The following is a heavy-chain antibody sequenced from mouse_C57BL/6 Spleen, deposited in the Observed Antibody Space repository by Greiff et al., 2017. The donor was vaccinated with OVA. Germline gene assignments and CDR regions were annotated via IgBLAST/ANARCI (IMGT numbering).Heavy chain of an antibody. J-gene: IGHJ2*01. V-gene: IGHV1-53*01. CDR3: ARDDYEVGYFDY. CDR1: GYTFTSYW. D-gene: IGHD2-4*01. Sequence: QVQLKQPGTELVKPGASVKLSCKASGYTFTSYWMHWVKQRPGQGLEWIGNINPSNGGTNYNEKFKSKATLTVDKSSSTAYMQLSSLTSEDSAVYYCARDDYEVGYFDYWGQGTTLTVSS. CDR2: INPSNGGT.